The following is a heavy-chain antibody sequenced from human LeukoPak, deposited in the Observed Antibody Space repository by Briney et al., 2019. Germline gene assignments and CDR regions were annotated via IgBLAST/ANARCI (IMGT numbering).Heavy chain of an antibody. D-gene: IGHD3-22*01. CDR2: ISGSGGST. J-gene: IGHJ4*02. CDR1: GFTLSSYA. V-gene: IGHV3-23*01. CDR3: AKYDTSNYLPFDY. Sequence: GGSLRLSCAASGFTLSSYAMGWVRQAQGKGLEWVSAISGSGGSTYYADSVKGRFTISRDNSKNTLYLQMNSLRAEDTAVYYCAKYDTSNYLPFDYWGQGTLVTVSS.